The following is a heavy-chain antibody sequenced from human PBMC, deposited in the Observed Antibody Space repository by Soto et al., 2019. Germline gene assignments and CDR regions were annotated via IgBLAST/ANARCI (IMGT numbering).Heavy chain of an antibody. CDR3: ARDRAYCSCGSCYPGRPDYYYYYGMDV. CDR1: GYTFTSYG. D-gene: IGHD2-15*01. V-gene: IGHV1-18*01. J-gene: IGHJ6*02. Sequence: ASVKVSCKASGYTFTSYGISWVRQAPGQGLEWMGWISAYNGNTNYAQKLQGRVTMTTDTSTSTAYMELRSLRSDDTAVYYCARDRAYCSCGSCYPGRPDYYYYYGMDVWGQGTTVTVSS. CDR2: ISAYNGNT.